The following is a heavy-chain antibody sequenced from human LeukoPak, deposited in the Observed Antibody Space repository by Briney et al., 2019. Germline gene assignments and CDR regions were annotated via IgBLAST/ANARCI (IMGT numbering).Heavy chain of an antibody. V-gene: IGHV4-38-2*02. Sequence: SETLSLTCTVSGYSISSGYYWGWIRQPPGKGLEWIGSIYHSGSTYYNPSLKSRVTISVDTSKNQFSLKLSSVTAADTAVYYCARDHVVVPAALESDPWGQGTVVTVSS. D-gene: IGHD2-2*01. J-gene: IGHJ5*02. CDR3: ARDHVVVPAALESDP. CDR2: IYHSGST. CDR1: GYSISSGYY.